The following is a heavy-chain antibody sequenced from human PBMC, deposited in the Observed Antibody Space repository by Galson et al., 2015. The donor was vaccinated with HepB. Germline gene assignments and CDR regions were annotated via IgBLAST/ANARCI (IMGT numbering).Heavy chain of an antibody. D-gene: IGHD3-9*01. Sequence: SLRLSCAASGFTFSRYGMHWVRQAPGKGLEWVAVISYDGSNKYYADSVKGRFTISRDNSKNTLYLQMNSLRAEDTAVYYCAKDILTPWGQGTLVTVSS. CDR1: GFTFSRYG. J-gene: IGHJ4*02. CDR2: ISYDGSNK. CDR3: AKDILTP. V-gene: IGHV3-30*18.